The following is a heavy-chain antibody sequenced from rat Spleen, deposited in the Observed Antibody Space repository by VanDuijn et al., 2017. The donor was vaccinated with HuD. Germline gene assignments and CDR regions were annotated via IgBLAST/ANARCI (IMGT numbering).Heavy chain of an antibody. CDR3: TREVNYYFDY. V-gene: IGHV5-31*01. CDR2: INNTGGST. D-gene: IGHD1-1*01. J-gene: IGHJ2*01. Sequence: EVQLVESGGGLVQPGRXXKLSCVXXXFTXXXYXXXWIXXXPGXGXEWXSSINNTGGSTYYPDSVKGRFTISRDNAKSTLYLQMNSLRSEDTATYYCTREVNYYFDYWGQGVMVTVSS. CDR1: XFTXXXYX.